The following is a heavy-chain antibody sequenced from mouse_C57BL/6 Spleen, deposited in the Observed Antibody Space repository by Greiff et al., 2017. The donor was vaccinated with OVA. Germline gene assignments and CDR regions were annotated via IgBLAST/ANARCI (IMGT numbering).Heavy chain of an antibody. V-gene: IGHV1-82*01. D-gene: IGHD1-1*01. CDR3: ARSGYGSGYYAMDY. Sequence: QVQLQQSGPELVKPGASVKISCTASGYEFSSSWMNWVKQRPGQGLEWIGRIYPGDGDTNYNGKFKGKATLTADKSSSTAYMQLSSLTSEDSAVYFCARSGYGSGYYAMDYWGQGTSVTVSS. CDR2: IYPGDGDT. J-gene: IGHJ4*01. CDR1: GYEFSSSW.